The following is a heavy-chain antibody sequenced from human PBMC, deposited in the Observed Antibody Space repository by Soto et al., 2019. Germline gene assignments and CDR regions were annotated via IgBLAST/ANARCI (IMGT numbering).Heavy chain of an antibody. CDR2: ISGSGGST. D-gene: IGHD3-10*01. CDR1: GFTFSSYA. Sequence: GGSLRLSCAASGFTFSSYAMSWVRQAPGKGLEWVSAISGSGGSTYYADSVKGRFTISRDNSKNTLYLQMNSLRAEDTAVYYCAKDRGGLLWFGEDMDVWGKGTTVTVSS. J-gene: IGHJ6*03. V-gene: IGHV3-23*01. CDR3: AKDRGGLLWFGEDMDV.